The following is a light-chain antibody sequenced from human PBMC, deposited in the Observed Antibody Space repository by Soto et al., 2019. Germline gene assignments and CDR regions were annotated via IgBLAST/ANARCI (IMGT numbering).Light chain of an antibody. J-gene: IGLJ3*02. Sequence: QAVVTQESSLTVSPGGTVTLTCGSSPGAVTSAHYPYWFQQKPGQAPRTLIYDTNNKHYWTPARFSGSLLGGKAALTLSGAQSEDEAEYYCLLSYSGARVFGGGTKVTVL. V-gene: IGLV7-46*01. CDR3: LLSYSGARV. CDR1: PGAVTSAHY. CDR2: DTN.